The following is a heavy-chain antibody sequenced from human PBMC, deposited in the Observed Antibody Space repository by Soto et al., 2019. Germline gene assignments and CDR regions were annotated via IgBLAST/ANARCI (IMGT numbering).Heavy chain of an antibody. V-gene: IGHV3-11*03. J-gene: IGHJ4*02. D-gene: IGHD1-26*01. CDR3: ARYCTSTATKCYSAY. Sequence: GSLRLSCAASGFTFSNFWMHWIRQAPGKGLAWVAYISSSGSNTNYADSVKGRFTISRDNADNSLYLQMNSLRAEDTAVYYCARYCTSTATKCYSAYWGQGAQVTDS. CDR2: ISSSGSNT. CDR1: GFTFSNFW.